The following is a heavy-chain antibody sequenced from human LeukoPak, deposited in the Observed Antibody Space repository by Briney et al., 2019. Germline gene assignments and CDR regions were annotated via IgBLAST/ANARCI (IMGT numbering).Heavy chain of an antibody. V-gene: IGHV3-11*06. CDR3: ARGDILTGSLFQH. J-gene: IGHJ1*01. CDR2: ISSSSSYT. D-gene: IGHD3-9*01. Sequence: GGSLRLSCAASGFTFSDYYMSWIRQAPGKGLEWVSYISSSSSYTNYADSVKGRFTISRDNAKNSLYPQMNSLRAEDTAVYYCARGDILTGSLFQHWGQGTLVTVSS. CDR1: GFTFSDYY.